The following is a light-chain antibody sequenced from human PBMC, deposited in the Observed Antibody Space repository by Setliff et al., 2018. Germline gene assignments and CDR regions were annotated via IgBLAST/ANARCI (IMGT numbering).Light chain of an antibody. V-gene: IGLV2-14*01. CDR1: SSDVGYYNY. CDR2: EVS. J-gene: IGLJ1*01. CDR3: SSHSSTGTSV. Sequence: QSVLAQPASVSGSPGQSITISCTGTSSDVGYYNYVSWYQQHPGEAPQLKIYEVSNRPSGVSDRFTGSKSGNTASLTISGLQAGDEADYYCSSHSSTGTSVFGTGTKVTVL.